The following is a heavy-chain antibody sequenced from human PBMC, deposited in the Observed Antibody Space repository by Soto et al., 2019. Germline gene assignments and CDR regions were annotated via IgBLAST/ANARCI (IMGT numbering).Heavy chain of an antibody. J-gene: IGHJ4*02. D-gene: IGHD1-26*01. Sequence: GSLRVSCAASAFTFSSYAMSWVRQAPGKGLEWVSAVSGSGDSTYYADSVKGRFTISRDNSKNTLYLQMNSLRSEDTAVYYCATGRWELPAPGVGYFDYWGQGTLVSVSS. CDR2: VSGSGDST. CDR1: AFTFSSYA. CDR3: ATGRWELPAPGVGYFDY. V-gene: IGHV3-23*01.